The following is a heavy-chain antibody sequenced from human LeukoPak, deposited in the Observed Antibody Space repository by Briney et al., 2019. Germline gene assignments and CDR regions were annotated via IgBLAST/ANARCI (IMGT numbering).Heavy chain of an antibody. J-gene: IGHJ4*02. V-gene: IGHV1-18*01. Sequence: GASVKLSCKASGYTFTSYGISWVRHAPGQGLEWMGWISAYNGNTNYAQKLQGRVTMTTDTSTSTAYMEQRSLRSDDTAVYYCARGDYATVTTGADYWGQGTLVTVSS. CDR1: GYTFTSYG. D-gene: IGHD4-17*01. CDR2: ISAYNGNT. CDR3: ARGDYATVTTGADY.